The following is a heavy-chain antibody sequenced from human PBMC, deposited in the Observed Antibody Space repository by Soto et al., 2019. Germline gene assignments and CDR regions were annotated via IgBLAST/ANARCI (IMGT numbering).Heavy chain of an antibody. CDR1: GLTFSSHA. D-gene: IGHD3-10*01. CDR2: ISYSGGDT. J-gene: IGHJ5*02. CDR3: AKDSYPDWFDP. V-gene: IGHV3-23*01. Sequence: EVRLLESGGGLVQPGGSLRLSCAASGLTFSSHAMSWIRQAPGKGLEWVAAISYSGGDTYYAVSVKGRFAISRDNSRNTLYLQMNSLRAEDTATYYCAKDSYPDWFDPWGQGTLVTVSS.